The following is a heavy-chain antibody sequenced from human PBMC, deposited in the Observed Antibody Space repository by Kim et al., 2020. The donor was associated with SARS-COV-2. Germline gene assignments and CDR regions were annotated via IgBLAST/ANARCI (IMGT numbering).Heavy chain of an antibody. V-gene: IGHV3-30*04. CDR1: GFIFSTYA. J-gene: IGHJ6*02. Sequence: GWSLRLSCAASGFIFSTYAMHWVRQTPGKGLEWVAVISYSGSDQYYADSVKGRFTISRDNSKNTLYLQMNSLRTEDRAVYYCARDRLVRSIYGLLWSGPKDFYYYYTMDVWGLGTTVTVS. CDR2: ISYSGSDQ. D-gene: IGHD3-3*01. CDR3: ARDRLVRSIYGLLWSGPKDFYYYYTMDV.